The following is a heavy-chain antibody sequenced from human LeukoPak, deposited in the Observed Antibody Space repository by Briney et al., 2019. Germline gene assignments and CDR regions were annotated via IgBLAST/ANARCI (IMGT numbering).Heavy chain of an antibody. CDR3: ARQGDSSGRGFDY. CDR1: GFTFSRYE. V-gene: IGHV3-48*03. Sequence: GSLKLSCAASGFTFSRYEMNWVRQAPGKGLEWVSYISSSGSTIYYADSVKGRFTISRDNAKNSLYLQMNSLRAEDTAVYYCARQGDSSGRGFDYWCQGTLVTVSS. CDR2: ISSSGSTI. D-gene: IGHD3-22*01. J-gene: IGHJ4*02.